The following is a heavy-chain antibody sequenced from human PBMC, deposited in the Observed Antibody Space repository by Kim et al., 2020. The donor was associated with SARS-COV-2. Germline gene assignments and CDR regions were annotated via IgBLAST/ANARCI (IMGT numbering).Heavy chain of an antibody. CDR3: ARNIVAAIRGGFDY. CDR2: TYYRSRWYN. V-gene: IGHV6-1*01. D-gene: IGHD5-12*01. J-gene: IGHJ4*01. Sequence: SQTLSLTCAISGDSVSSNSAAWNWIRQSPSRGLEWLGMTYYRSRWYNDYALSVKKRITINPPTSKNQFCLQLNSVTTEDTAVYYCARNIVAAIRGGFDYWGHGTLVTVSS. CDR1: GDSVSSNSAA.